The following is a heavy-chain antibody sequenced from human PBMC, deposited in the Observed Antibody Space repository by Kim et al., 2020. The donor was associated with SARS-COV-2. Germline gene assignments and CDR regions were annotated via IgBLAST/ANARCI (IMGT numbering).Heavy chain of an antibody. D-gene: IGHD3-3*01. J-gene: IGHJ1*01. Sequence: SSVKVSCKASGGTFSSYAISWVRQAPGQGLEWMGGIIPIFGTANYAQKFQGRVTITADESTSTAYMELSSLRSEDTAVYYCALGPRTIFGVVRPLYFQHWGQGPLVTVSS. CDR2: IIPIFGTA. CDR1: GGTFSSYA. V-gene: IGHV1-69*13. CDR3: ALGPRTIFGVVRPLYFQH.